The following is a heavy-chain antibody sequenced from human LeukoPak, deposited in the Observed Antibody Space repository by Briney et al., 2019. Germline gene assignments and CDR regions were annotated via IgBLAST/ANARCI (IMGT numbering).Heavy chain of an antibody. CDR2: INPAGTET. V-gene: IGHV3-7*01. Sequence: GGSLRLSCAVSGFTFSSYWMTWVRQAPGKGLEWVANINPAGTETYYVDPVKGRFTISRDNAKNLLYLQMNSLRAKDTAVYYCARFGYVAAVDLWGQGTLVTVSS. J-gene: IGHJ4*02. CDR1: GFTFSSYW. CDR3: ARFGYVAAVDL. D-gene: IGHD2-15*01.